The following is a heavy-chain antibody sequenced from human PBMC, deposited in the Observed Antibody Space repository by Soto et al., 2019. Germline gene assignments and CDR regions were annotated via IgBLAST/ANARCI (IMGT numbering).Heavy chain of an antibody. Sequence: ASETLSLTCTVSGGSVSSGSYYWGWIRQPPGKGLEWIGYIYYSGSTNYNPSLKSRVTISVDTSKNQFSLKLSSVTAADTAVYYCARDTLRGGSDYWGQGTLVTVSS. CDR1: GGSVSSGSYY. D-gene: IGHD2-21*01. J-gene: IGHJ4*02. V-gene: IGHV4-61*01. CDR3: ARDTLRGGSDY. CDR2: IYYSGST.